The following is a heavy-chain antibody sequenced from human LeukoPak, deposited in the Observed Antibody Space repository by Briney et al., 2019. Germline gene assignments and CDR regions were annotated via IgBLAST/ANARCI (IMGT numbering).Heavy chain of an antibody. Sequence: SGGSLRLSCAASGFTFGSYAMHWVRQAPGKGLEWVAVISYDGSNKYYADSVKGRFTISRDNSKNTLYLQMNSLRAEDTAVYYCARENDQTNGGIAAAGTSPDAFDIWGQGTMVTVSS. J-gene: IGHJ3*02. CDR2: ISYDGSNK. CDR3: ARENDQTNGGIAAAGTSPDAFDI. CDR1: GFTFGSYA. V-gene: IGHV3-30*04. D-gene: IGHD6-13*01.